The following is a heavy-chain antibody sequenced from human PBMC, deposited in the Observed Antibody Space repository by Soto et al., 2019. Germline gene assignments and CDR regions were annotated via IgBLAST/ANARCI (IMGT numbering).Heavy chain of an antibody. CDR3: ANRNYYAKSGYTVPYFDC. Sequence: EVQLLESGGGIVQPGGPLRLSCVASGFTFSNYDMSWVRQAPGKGLDWVSTISGSGDRTYYADSVKGRFTISRDNSRNTVYLQMNSLRVEDTAVYYCANRNYYAKSGYTVPYFDCWGQGNLVTVSS. J-gene: IGHJ4*02. V-gene: IGHV3-23*01. CDR1: GFTFSNYD. CDR2: ISGSGDRT. D-gene: IGHD3-22*01.